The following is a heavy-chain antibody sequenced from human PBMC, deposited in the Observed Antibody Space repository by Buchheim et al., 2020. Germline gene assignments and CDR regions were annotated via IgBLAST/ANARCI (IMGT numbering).Heavy chain of an antibody. D-gene: IGHD3-22*01. CDR1: GGSISSYY. V-gene: IGHV4-59*01. J-gene: IGHJ6*02. CDR2: IYYSGST. CDR3: ARSPYYYDSSGYLSYYYYYYGMDV. Sequence: QVQLQESGPGLVKPSETLSLTCTVSGGSISSYYWSWIRQPPGKGLEWIGYIYYSGSTNYNPSLKSRATISVDTSKNQFPLQLSSVTAADTAVYYCARSPYYYDSSGYLSYYYYYYGMDVWGQGTT.